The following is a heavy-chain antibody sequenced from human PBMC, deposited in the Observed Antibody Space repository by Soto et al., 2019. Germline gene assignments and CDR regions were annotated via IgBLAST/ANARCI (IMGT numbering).Heavy chain of an antibody. Sequence: GGSLRLSCAASGFTFSDHYMDWVRQAPGKGLEWVGRTRNKANSYTTEYAASVKGRFTISRDDSKNSMYLQMNSLKTEDTAVYYCARVGRYYDFWSGSYYYYGMDVWGQGTTVTVSS. D-gene: IGHD3-3*01. CDR2: TRNKANSYTT. J-gene: IGHJ6*02. CDR3: ARVGRYYDFWSGSYYYYGMDV. V-gene: IGHV3-72*01. CDR1: GFTFSDHY.